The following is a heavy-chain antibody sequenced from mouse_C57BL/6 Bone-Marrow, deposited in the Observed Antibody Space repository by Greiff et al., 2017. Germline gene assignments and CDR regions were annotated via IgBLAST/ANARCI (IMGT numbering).Heavy chain of an antibody. D-gene: IGHD3-1*01. V-gene: IGHV5-6*01. J-gene: IGHJ2*01. Sequence: EVQLMESGGDLVKPGGSLKLSCAASGFTFSSYGMSWVRQTPDKRLEWVATISSGGSYTYYPDSVKGRFTISRDNAKNTLYLQLSSLKSEDTAMYSGTSQGDDDRVFDYWGQGTTLTVSA. CDR2: ISSGGSYT. CDR3: TSQGDDDRVFDY. CDR1: GFTFSSYG.